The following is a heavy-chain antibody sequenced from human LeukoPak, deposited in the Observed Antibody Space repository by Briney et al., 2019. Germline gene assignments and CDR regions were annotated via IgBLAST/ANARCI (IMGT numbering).Heavy chain of an antibody. J-gene: IGHJ4*02. D-gene: IGHD3-10*01. Sequence: ASVKVSCKASGYTFTGYSMRWVRQAPGKGVEWMGWINPNNGGTRYAQKFQDGVTKTRDTHISTAYIELRGQRYDYTDVYVCPRGVWFGNHDYFDYWGQRTLVTVSS. CDR1: GYTFTGYS. CDR3: PRGVWFGNHDYFDY. CDR2: INPNNGGT. V-gene: IGHV1-2*02.